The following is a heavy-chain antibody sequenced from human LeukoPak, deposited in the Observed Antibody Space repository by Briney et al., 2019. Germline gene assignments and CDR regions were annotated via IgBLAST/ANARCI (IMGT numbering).Heavy chain of an antibody. CDR2: MWYDGSNR. V-gene: IGHV3-33*01. Sequence: GGSLRLSCAASGFTFSSYGMHWVRQARGKGLEWVAVMWYDGSNRYYADSVKGRFTISRDNSKNTLYLQMNSLRAEDTAVYYCARDSWSLDYWGQGTLVSVSS. CDR3: ARDSWSLDY. D-gene: IGHD6-13*01. J-gene: IGHJ4*02. CDR1: GFTFSSYG.